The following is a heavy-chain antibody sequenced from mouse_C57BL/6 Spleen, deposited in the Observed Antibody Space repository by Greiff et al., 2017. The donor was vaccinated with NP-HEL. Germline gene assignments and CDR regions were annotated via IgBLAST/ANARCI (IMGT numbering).Heavy chain of an antibody. CDR2: INPGSGGT. Sequence: VQLQQSGAELVRPGTSVKVSCKASGYAFTNYLIEWVKQRPGQGLEWIGVINPGSGGTNYTEKFKGKATLTADKSSSTAYMQLSSLTSEDSAVYFCARWGTTVVAWFAYWGQGTLVTVSA. D-gene: IGHD1-1*01. J-gene: IGHJ3*01. V-gene: IGHV1-54*01. CDR1: GYAFTNYL. CDR3: ARWGTTVVAWFAY.